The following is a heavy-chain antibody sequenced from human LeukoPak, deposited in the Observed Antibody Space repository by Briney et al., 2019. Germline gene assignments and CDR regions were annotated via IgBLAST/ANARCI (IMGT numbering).Heavy chain of an antibody. V-gene: IGHV1-69*04. J-gene: IGHJ4*02. CDR2: IIPIFGIA. CDR1: GGTFISYA. Sequence: SVKVSCKASGGTFISYAISWVRQAPGQGREWMGRIIPIFGIANYAQKFQGRVTITADKSTSTAYMELSSLRSEDTAVYYCARDWYYDSSGYYHGPDYWGQGTLVTVSS. D-gene: IGHD3-22*01. CDR3: ARDWYYDSSGYYHGPDY.